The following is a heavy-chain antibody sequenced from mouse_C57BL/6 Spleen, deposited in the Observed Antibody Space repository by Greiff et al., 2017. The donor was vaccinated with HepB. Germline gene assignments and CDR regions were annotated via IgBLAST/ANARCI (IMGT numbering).Heavy chain of an antibody. Sequence: VHLVESGPELVKPGASVKISCKASGYAFSSSWMNWVKQRPGKGLEWIGRIYPGDGDTNYNGKFKGKATLTADKSSSTAYMQLSSLTSEDSAVYFCARQRDYGYGWFAYWGQGTLVTVSA. CDR2: IYPGDGDT. D-gene: IGHD2-2*01. J-gene: IGHJ3*01. V-gene: IGHV1-82*01. CDR3: ARQRDYGYGWFAY. CDR1: GYAFSSSW.